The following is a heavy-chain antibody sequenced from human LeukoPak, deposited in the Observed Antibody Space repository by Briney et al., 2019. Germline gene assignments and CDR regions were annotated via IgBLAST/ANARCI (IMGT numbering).Heavy chain of an antibody. CDR3: ARDQVCTNGVCYKPLGAFDI. V-gene: IGHV3-11*04. J-gene: IGHJ3*02. CDR2: TKHIGPTT. Sequence: PGGSLRLSCAASGFTFNDYYMTWIRQAPGKGLEWVSTTKHIGPTTYYADSVKGRFTISRDNAKNSLYLQMNSLRAEDTAVYYCARDQVCTNGVCYKPLGAFDIWGQGTMVTVSS. D-gene: IGHD2-8*01. CDR1: GFTFNDYY.